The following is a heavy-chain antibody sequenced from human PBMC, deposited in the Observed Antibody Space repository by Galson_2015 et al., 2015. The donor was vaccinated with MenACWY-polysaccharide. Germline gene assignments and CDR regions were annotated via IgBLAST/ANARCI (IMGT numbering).Heavy chain of an antibody. CDR2: ISYDGSNK. V-gene: IGHV3-30-3*01. CDR1: GFTFSSYA. Sequence: SLRLSCAASGFTFSSYAMHWVRQAPGKGLEWVAVISYDGSNKYYADSVKGRFTISRDNSKNTLYLQMNSLRAEDTAVYYCAREVDYRSAFDYWGQGTLSPSPQ. CDR3: AREVDYRSAFDY. D-gene: IGHD3-10*01. J-gene: IGHJ4*02.